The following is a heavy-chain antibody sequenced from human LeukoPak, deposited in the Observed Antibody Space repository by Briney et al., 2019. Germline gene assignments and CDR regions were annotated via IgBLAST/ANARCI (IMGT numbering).Heavy chain of an antibody. CDR3: ARRPIVGSTGFYFDP. D-gene: IGHD1-26*01. CDR2: IYYGVSP. J-gene: IGHJ5*02. V-gene: IGHV4-39*01. Sequence: SETLSLTCNVSGGSISTTTNSWGWAWIRQRPTKGLEWIGSIYYGVSPYYTSSLKSRVTISVDTSKNQFSLKLASLTAADTAVYYCARRPIVGSTGFYFDPWGPGTLVTVSS. CDR1: GGSISTTTNS.